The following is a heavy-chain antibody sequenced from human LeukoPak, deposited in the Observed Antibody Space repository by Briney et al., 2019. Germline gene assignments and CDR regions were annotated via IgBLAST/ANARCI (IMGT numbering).Heavy chain of an antibody. V-gene: IGHV3-30*04. CDR2: ISYDGSNK. J-gene: IGHJ4*02. Sequence: GGSLRLSCAASGFTFSSYAMHWVRQAPGKGLEWVSVISYDGSNKYYADSVKGRFTISRDNSKNTLYLQMNSLRAEDTAVYYCARGGYQVPNYNWILIWGQGTPVTVSS. CDR3: ARGGYQVPNYNWILI. D-gene: IGHD1-1*01. CDR1: GFTFSSYA.